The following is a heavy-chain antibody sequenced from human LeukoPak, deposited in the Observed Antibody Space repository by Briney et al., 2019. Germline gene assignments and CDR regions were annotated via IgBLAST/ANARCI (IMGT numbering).Heavy chain of an antibody. CDR1: GFIFSNEP. Sequence: GGSLRLSCAASGFIFSNEPMNWVRQAPGKGLEWVAHIRSDSETIVYADSVKGRFTVSRDNSKNTLYLQMNSLRAEDTAVYYCAREHNSFSAAPFDYWGQGTLVTVSS. V-gene: IGHV3-48*01. J-gene: IGHJ4*02. D-gene: IGHD2/OR15-2a*01. CDR3: AREHNSFSAAPFDY. CDR2: IRSDSETI.